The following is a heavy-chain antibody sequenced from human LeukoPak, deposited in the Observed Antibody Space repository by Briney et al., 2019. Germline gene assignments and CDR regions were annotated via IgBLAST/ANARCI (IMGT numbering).Heavy chain of an antibody. V-gene: IGHV4-4*07. CDR1: GGSISSYY. CDR3: ARDLGFWSGPDY. CDR2: IYSSGST. D-gene: IGHD3-3*01. J-gene: IGHJ4*02. Sequence: SETLSLTCTASGGSISSYYWSWILQPARKGLQWIGRIYSSGSTNYNPSLKSRVAMSVDTSKNQFSLRLSSVTAADTDVYYCARDLGFWSGPDYWGQGTLVTVSS.